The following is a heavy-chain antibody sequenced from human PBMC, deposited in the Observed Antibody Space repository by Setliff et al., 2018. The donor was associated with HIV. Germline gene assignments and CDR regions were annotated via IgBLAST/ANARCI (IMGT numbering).Heavy chain of an antibody. CDR2: IYWDDDR. V-gene: IGHV2-5*02. CDR1: GFSLSTSGVG. D-gene: IGHD6-6*01. J-gene: IGHJ5*02. CDR3: APERGSSSSYNWFDP. Sequence: SGPTLVNPTQTLTLTCTFSGFSLSTSGVGVGWIRQPPGKALEWLALIYWDDDRRYSPSLKSRLTITKDTSKNQVLLTMTNMDPVDTATYYCAPERGSSSSYNWFDPWGQGTLVTVSS.